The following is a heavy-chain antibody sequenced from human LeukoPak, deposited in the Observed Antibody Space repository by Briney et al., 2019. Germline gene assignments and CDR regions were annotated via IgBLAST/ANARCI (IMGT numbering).Heavy chain of an antibody. CDR2: IYYSGST. D-gene: IGHD3-3*01. CDR1: GGSISSYY. CDR3: ARATFWCGPLVYYFDY. V-gene: IGHV4-59*01. J-gene: IGHJ4*02. Sequence: PSETLSLTCTVSGGSISSYYWSWIRQPPGKGLECIGYIYYSGSTNYNPSLKSRVTISVDTSKNQFSLKLSSVTAADTAVYYCARATFWCGPLVYYFDYWGQGTLVTVSS.